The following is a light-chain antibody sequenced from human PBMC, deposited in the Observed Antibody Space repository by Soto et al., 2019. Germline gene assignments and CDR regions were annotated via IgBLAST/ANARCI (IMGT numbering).Light chain of an antibody. CDR3: ATWDDSLNGVV. J-gene: IGLJ2*01. Sequence: QSVLTQPPSASGTPGQTVTISCSGSSSNIARNTESWYQEVPGTAPKLLIYNNNQRPSGVPDRFSASKSGTSASLVISGLRSEDEANYYCATWDDSLNGVVFGGGTKLTVL. CDR1: SSNIARNT. V-gene: IGLV1-44*01. CDR2: NNN.